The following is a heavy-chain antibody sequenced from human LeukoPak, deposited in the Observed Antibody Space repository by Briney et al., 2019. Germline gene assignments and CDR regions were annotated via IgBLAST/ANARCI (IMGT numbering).Heavy chain of an antibody. V-gene: IGHV4-39*07. J-gene: IGHJ4*02. CDR2: IYTSGST. D-gene: IGHD5-18*01. CDR3: ARGVRGYSYGTPIDY. Sequence: SETLSLTCTVSGGSISSSSYYWGWIRQPPGKGLEWIGRIYTSGSTNYNPSLKSRVTISVDTSKNQFSLKLSSVTAADTAVYYCARGVRGYSYGTPIDYRGQGTLVTVSS. CDR1: GGSISSSSYY.